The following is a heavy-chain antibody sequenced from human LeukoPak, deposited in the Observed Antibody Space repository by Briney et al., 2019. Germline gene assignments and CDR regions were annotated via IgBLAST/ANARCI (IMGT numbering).Heavy chain of an antibody. J-gene: IGHJ4*02. CDR1: GFTFSSYE. CDR2: ISSSGSTI. V-gene: IGHV3-48*03. Sequence: PGGSLRLSCAASGFTFSSYEMNWVRQAPGKGLEWVSYISSSGSTIYYADSVKGRFTISRDNAKNSLFLQMNSLRAEDTAVYYCARVASITMICDFWGQGTLVTVSS. CDR3: ARVASITMICDF. D-gene: IGHD3-22*01.